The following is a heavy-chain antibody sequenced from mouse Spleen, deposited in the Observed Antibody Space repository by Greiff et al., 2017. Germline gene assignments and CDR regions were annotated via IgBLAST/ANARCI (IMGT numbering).Heavy chain of an antibody. CDR3: NDRGNYDAMDY. CDR2: IDPENGDT. Sequence: EVQLQQSGAELVRPGASVKLSCTASGFTIKDYYMHWVKQRPEQGLEWIGWIDPENGDTEYAPKFQGKATMTANTSSNTAYLLLRSLTSEDTAVYYYNDRGNYDAMDYWGQGTSVTVSS. D-gene: IGHD2-1*01. J-gene: IGHJ4*01. CDR1: GFTIKDYY. V-gene: IGHV14-4*02.